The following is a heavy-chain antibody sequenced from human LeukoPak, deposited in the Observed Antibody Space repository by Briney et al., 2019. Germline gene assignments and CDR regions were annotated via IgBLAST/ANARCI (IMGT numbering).Heavy chain of an antibody. CDR1: GFSFSSYT. Sequence: GGSLRLSCAPSGFSFSSYTMIWVRQAPGKGLEWVSDISGGRTYYADSVQGRFTISRDYSHNTLFLQMNSLRVDDTAVYYCAKFPEPGGVLSRTPKGHYDMDVWGQGTTVIVSS. J-gene: IGHJ6*02. CDR2: ISGGRT. CDR3: AKFPEPGGVLSRTPKGHYDMDV. D-gene: IGHD2-8*02. V-gene: IGHV3-23*01.